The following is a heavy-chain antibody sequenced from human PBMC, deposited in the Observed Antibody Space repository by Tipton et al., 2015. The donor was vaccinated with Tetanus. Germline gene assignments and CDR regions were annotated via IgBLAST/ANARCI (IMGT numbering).Heavy chain of an antibody. Sequence: SLRLSCAASGSTFREYWMSWVRQAPGKGLEWVANIQNDGGETCHLESVRGRFTISRDNSKNTVFLQMTSLRVDDTAVYFCAKRGQQWVVSSYFDSWGQGARVAVSS. D-gene: IGHD6-19*01. CDR1: GSTFREYW. V-gene: IGHV3-7*03. CDR2: IQNDGGET. J-gene: IGHJ4*02. CDR3: AKRGQQWVVSSYFDS.